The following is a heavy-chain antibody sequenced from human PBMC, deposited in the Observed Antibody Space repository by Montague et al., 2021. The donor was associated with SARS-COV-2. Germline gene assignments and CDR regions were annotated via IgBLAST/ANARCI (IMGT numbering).Heavy chain of an antibody. D-gene: IGHD6-19*01. J-gene: IGHJ6*03. CDR1: GDSVSSNRAA. CDR3: ERDVRGLRLVWNYYYYHMDV. V-gene: IGHV6-1*01. CDR2: TYYRPKWNN. Sequence: CAISGDSVSSNRAARNWIRQSPSSSLERQGRTYYRPKWNNDYAVSVKSRITINPDTSKNQFALQLNSVTPEDTAVYYCERDVRGLRLVWNYYYYHMDVWGTVTSVAVSS.